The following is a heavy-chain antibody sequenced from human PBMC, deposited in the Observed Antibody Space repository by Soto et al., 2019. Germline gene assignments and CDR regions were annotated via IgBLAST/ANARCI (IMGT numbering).Heavy chain of an antibody. V-gene: IGHV3-48*01. CDR1: GFTFSSYS. J-gene: IGHJ4*02. CDR2: ISSSSSTI. Sequence: EVQLVESGGGLVQPGGSLRLSCAASGFTFSSYSMNWVRQAPGKGVEWVSYISSSSSTIYYADSVKGRFTISRDNAKNSLYLQMNSLRAEDTAVYYCARGAYYYDSSGLSYWGQGTLVTVSS. D-gene: IGHD3-22*01. CDR3: ARGAYYYDSSGLSY.